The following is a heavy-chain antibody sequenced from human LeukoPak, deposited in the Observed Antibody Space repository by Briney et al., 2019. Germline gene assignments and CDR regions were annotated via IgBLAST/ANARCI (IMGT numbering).Heavy chain of an antibody. Sequence: GGSLRLSCAASGFTFSSYGMSWVRQAPGKGLEWVSAISGSGGSTYYADSVKGRFTISRDNSKNTLYLQMNSLRAEDTAVYYCARGEGGYDILTGYLQNWGQGTLVTVSS. D-gene: IGHD3-9*01. CDR1: GFTFSSYG. V-gene: IGHV3-23*01. CDR3: ARGEGGYDILTGYLQN. CDR2: ISGSGGST. J-gene: IGHJ4*02.